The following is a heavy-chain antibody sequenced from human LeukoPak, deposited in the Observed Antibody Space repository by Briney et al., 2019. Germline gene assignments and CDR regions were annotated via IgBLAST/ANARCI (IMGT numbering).Heavy chain of an antibody. CDR3: ARDRRSLVRGVKVWFDP. D-gene: IGHD3-10*01. CDR1: GYTFTSYA. Sequence: ASVKVSCKASGYTFTSYAMNWVRQAPGQGLEWMGWINTNTGNPTYAQGFTGRFVFSLDTSVSTAYLQISSLKAEDTAVYYCARDRRSLVRGVKVWFDPRGQGTLVTVSS. CDR2: INTNTGNP. J-gene: IGHJ5*02. V-gene: IGHV7-4-1*02.